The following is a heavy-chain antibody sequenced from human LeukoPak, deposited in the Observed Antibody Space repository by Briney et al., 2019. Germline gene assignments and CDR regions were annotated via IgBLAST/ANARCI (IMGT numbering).Heavy chain of an antibody. Sequence: KSSETLSLTCVVSGGSISSTNWWSWVRQPPGKGLEWIGEIYHIGSTNYNPSLKSRVTISVDTSKNQFSLKLSSVTAADTAVYYCAREVVVVAAPYYYYYMDVWGKGTTVTVSS. CDR2: IYHIGST. CDR3: AREVVVVAAPYYYYYMDV. D-gene: IGHD2-15*01. CDR1: GGSISSTNW. J-gene: IGHJ6*03. V-gene: IGHV4-4*02.